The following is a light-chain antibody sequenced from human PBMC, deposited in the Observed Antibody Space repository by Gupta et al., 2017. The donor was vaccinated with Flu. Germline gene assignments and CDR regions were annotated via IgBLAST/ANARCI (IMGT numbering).Light chain of an antibody. J-gene: IGLJ3*02. CDR2: LDN. V-gene: IGLV1-44*01. CDR1: SSNIGLNA. CDR3: AAWDDSLNGPV. Sequence: RVTISCSGSSSNIGLNAVNWYQQLPGMAPKLLIYLDNQRHSGVPDRFSGSKSGTSAALAVGGLQAEDEADYYCAAWDDSLNGPVFGGGTKLTVL.